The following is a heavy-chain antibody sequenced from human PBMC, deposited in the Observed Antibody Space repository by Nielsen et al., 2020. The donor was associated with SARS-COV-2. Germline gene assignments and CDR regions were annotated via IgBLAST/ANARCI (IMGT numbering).Heavy chain of an antibody. Sequence: ASVQVSCKASGYTFTGYYMHWVRQAPGQGLEWMGWINPNSGGTNYAQKFQGWVTMTRDTSISTAYMELSRLRSDDTAVYYCARLRRYGSGSYYKGNWFDPWGQGTLVTVSS. CDR3: ARLRRYGSGSYYKGNWFDP. J-gene: IGHJ5*02. V-gene: IGHV1-2*04. D-gene: IGHD3-10*01. CDR1: GYTFTGYY. CDR2: INPNSGGT.